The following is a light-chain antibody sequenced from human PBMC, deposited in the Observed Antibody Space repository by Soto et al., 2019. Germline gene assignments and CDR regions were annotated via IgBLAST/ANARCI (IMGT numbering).Light chain of an antibody. CDR3: QQYDAHPSYT. Sequence: DIQMTQSPSSLSASVGDRVTITCQASQDISDHLNGYQHKPGRAPKLLIFRASNSETGVPSRFSGGGFGTDFTFTISCLQPEDYATYYCQQYDAHPSYTFGQRTKLEI. J-gene: IGKJ2*01. CDR2: RAS. V-gene: IGKV1-33*01. CDR1: QDISDH.